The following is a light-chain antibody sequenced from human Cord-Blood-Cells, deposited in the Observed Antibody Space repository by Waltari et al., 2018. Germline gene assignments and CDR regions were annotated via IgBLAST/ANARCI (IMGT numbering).Light chain of an antibody. CDR2: DAS. Sequence: EIVLTQSPATLSLSPGERATLSCRASQSVSSYLAWYQQKPGQAPRLLIYDASHRATGIPARFSGSGSGTDFTLTFSSLEPEDFAVYYCQQRSNWPPTFGQGTKVEIK. J-gene: IGKJ1*01. V-gene: IGKV3-11*01. CDR1: QSVSSY. CDR3: QQRSNWPPT.